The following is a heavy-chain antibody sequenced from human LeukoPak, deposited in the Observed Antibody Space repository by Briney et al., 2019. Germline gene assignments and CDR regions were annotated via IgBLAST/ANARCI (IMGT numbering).Heavy chain of an antibody. CDR2: IHSSGKT. D-gene: IGHD2-8*01. V-gene: IGHV3-66*01. CDR1: GFTFSTYS. Sequence: GGSLRLSCAASGFTFSTYSMNWVRQAPGKGLEWVSVIHSSGKTYYADSVKGRFTISRDNSKNTLYIQMNSLRVADTAMYYCARDLYLDAFDIWGQGTMVTVSS. CDR3: ARDLYLDAFDI. J-gene: IGHJ3*02.